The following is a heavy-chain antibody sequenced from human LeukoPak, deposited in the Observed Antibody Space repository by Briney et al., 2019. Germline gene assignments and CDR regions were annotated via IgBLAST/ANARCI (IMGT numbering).Heavy chain of an antibody. CDR2: TTGSGATT. J-gene: IGHJ5*02. Sequence: PGGSLRLSCAASGFTFSSYVMTWVRQPPGKGLEWVTTTTGSGATTDYADSVKGRFTISRDNSKNTLYLQMNSLRAEDTAVYYCAKDTTPPKAGFDPWGQGTLVTVSS. CDR1: GFTFSSYV. CDR3: AKDTTPPKAGFDP. D-gene: IGHD1-14*01. V-gene: IGHV3-23*01.